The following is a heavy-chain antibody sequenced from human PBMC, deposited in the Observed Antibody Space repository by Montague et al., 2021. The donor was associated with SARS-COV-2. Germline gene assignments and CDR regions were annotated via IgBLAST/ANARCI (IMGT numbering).Heavy chain of an antibody. D-gene: IGHD1-1*01. CDR2: TYYRSKWYT. Sequence: CAISGDSVSSNSAAWNWIRQSPSGGLEWLGRTYYRSKWYTDYAPSVKTRITITPDTSNNQFSLHLNSVTPGDTAVYYCAREGTVPGPRGIYFDDWGQGPLVPVSS. V-gene: IGHV6-1*01. CDR1: GDSVSSNSAA. J-gene: IGHJ4*02. CDR3: AREGTVPGPRGIYFDD.